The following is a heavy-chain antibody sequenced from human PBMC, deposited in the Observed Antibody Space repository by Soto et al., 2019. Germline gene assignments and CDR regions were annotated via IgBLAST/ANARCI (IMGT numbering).Heavy chain of an antibody. Sequence: QITLKESGPTLVKPTQTLTLTCTFSGFSLSTTKVGVGWIRQPPGKALEWLALIYWDDDKRYSPSLKSRLTITKDTSKNQVLLTMTNMDPVDTGTYYCAHRRGFGELLYWGQGTLVTVTS. CDR2: IYWDDDK. D-gene: IGHD3-10*01. CDR3: AHRRGFGELLY. V-gene: IGHV2-5*02. J-gene: IGHJ4*02. CDR1: GFSLSTTKVG.